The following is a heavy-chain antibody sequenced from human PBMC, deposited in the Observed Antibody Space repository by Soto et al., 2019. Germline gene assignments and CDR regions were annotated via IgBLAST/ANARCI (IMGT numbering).Heavy chain of an antibody. J-gene: IGHJ6*02. CDR1: GFTFSSYG. CDR2: IWYDGGNK. CDR3: ARVIAVPAAMYYYYYGMDV. Sequence: LRLSCAASGFTFSSYGMHWVRQAPGKGLEWVAVIWYDGGNKYYADSVKGRFTISRDNSKNTLYLQMNSLRAEDTAVYYCARVIAVPAAMYYYYYGMDVWGQGTTVTVSS. V-gene: IGHV3-33*01. D-gene: IGHD2-2*01.